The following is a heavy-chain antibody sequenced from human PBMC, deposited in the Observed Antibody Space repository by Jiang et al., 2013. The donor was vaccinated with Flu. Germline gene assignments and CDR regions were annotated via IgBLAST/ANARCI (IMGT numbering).Heavy chain of an antibody. Sequence: VKVSCKASGYTFTRYYMHWVRQAPGQGLEWMGIINPSGGSTSYAQKFQGRVTMTRDTSTSTVYMELSSLRSEDTAVYYCARRGKGDDSTVRAFDYWGQGTLVTVSS. V-gene: IGHV1-46*01. J-gene: IGHJ4*02. CDR3: ARRGKGDDSTVRAFDY. CDR1: GYTFTRYY. D-gene: IGHD3-22*01. CDR2: INPSGGST.